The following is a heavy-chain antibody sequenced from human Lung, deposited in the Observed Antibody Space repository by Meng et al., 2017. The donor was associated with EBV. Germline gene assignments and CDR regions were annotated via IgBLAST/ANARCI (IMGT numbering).Heavy chain of an antibody. CDR2: ISGSGATK. Sequence: VQLVESGGGLVQPGGSLRLSCLSPGVTFSNYVMGWVRQAPGKGLEWVSPISGSGATKYYADSVKGRFTVSRDNSKNTLYLQLGSLRAEDTAVYYCARGRLYYAGGYSSWDGLDFWGQGTLVTVSS. CDR3: ARGRLYYAGGYSSWDGLDF. CDR1: GVTFSNYV. V-gene: IGHV3-23*04. D-gene: IGHD2-8*02. J-gene: IGHJ4*02.